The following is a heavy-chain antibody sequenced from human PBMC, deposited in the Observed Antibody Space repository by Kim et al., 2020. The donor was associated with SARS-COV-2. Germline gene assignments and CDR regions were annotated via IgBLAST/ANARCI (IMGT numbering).Heavy chain of an antibody. CDR1: GGSFSGYY. CDR3: ARGAGRFYYYYMDV. J-gene: IGHJ6*03. D-gene: IGHD3-16*01. Sequence: SETLSLTCAVYGGSFSGYYWSWIRQPPGKGLEWIGEINHSGSTNYNPSLKSRVTISVDTSKNQFSLKLSSVTAADTAVYYCARGAGRFYYYYMDVWGKGT. CDR2: INHSGST. V-gene: IGHV4-34*01.